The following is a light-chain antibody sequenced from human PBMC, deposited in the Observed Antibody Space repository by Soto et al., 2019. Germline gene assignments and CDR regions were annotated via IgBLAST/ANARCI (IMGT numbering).Light chain of an antibody. CDR1: QTVSTY. CDR3: QQRNNWPPDIT. J-gene: IGKJ5*01. Sequence: EIVLTQSPVTLSLSPGDRATLSCRASQTVSTYLACYQQKPGQAPRLLIYDASNRATGIPARFSASGSGTDFTLTISSLEPEDFAVYYCQQRNNWPPDITFGQGTRLDIK. CDR2: DAS. V-gene: IGKV3-11*01.